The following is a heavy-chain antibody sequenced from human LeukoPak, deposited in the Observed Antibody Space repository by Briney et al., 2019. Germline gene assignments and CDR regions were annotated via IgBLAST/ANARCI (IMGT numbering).Heavy chain of an antibody. CDR1: GGSFSGYY. CDR3: ARGSGSYSYRGNWFDP. D-gene: IGHD1-26*01. CDR2: INHSGST. Sequence: SETLSLTCAVYGGSFSGYYWSWIRQPPGKGLEWIGEINHSGSTNYNPSLKSRVTISVDTSKNQFSLKLSSVTAADTAVYYCARGSGSYSYRGNWFDPWGQGTLVTVSS. V-gene: IGHV4-34*01. J-gene: IGHJ5*02.